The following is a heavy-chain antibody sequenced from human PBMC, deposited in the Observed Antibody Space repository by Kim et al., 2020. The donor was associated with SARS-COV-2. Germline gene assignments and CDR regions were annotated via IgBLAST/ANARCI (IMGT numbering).Heavy chain of an antibody. CDR3: ASIKLMDV. J-gene: IGHJ6*02. CDR1: GGSFSGYY. CDR2: INHSGST. Sequence: SETLSLTCAVYGGSFSGYYWSWIRQPPGKGLEWIGEINHSGSTNYNPSLKSRVTISVDTSKNQFSLKLSSVTAADTAVYYCASIKLMDVWGQGTTVTVSS. V-gene: IGHV4-34*01.